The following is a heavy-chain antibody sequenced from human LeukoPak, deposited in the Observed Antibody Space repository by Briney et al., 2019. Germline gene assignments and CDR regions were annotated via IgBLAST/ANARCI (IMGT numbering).Heavy chain of an antibody. CDR3: AGNWNQNYYYYYYMDV. CDR2: ISPSNGGS. V-gene: IGHV1-2*06. D-gene: IGHD1-1*01. Sequence: ASVRISCKASGYTLTDYYIHWVRQAPGQGLEWMGRISPSNGGSNYAQKFQDRVTMTRDKSISTAYMELTRLRSDDTAVYHCAGNWNQNYYYYYYMDVWGKGTTVTVSS. J-gene: IGHJ6*03. CDR1: GYTLTDYY.